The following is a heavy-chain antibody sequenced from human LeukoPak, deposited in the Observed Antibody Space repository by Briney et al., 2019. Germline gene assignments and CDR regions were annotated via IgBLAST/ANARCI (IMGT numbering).Heavy chain of an antibody. CDR1: GGSISSYY. J-gene: IGHJ4*02. V-gene: IGHV4-59*08. Sequence: SETLSLTCTVSGGSISSYYWSWIRQPPGKGLEWIGYIYYSGSTNYNPSRKSRVTISVDTSKNQFSLKLSSVTAADTAVYYCARQNRYYFDYWGQGTLVTVSS. CDR3: ARQNRYYFDY. CDR2: IYYSGST.